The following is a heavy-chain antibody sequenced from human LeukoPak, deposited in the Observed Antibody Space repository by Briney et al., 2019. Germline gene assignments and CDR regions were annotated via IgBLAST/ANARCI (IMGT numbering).Heavy chain of an antibody. D-gene: IGHD6-19*01. CDR2: ISSDGSKK. Sequence: GGSLRLSCEVSGFTFSSYAMHWVRQAPGKGLEWVAVISSDGSKKDYADSVKGRFTISRDNSKNTLYLQMNSLRAEDTAVYYCAKDPPAGYYFDYWGQGTLVTVSS. CDR3: AKDPPAGYYFDY. V-gene: IGHV3-30*04. CDR1: GFTFSSYA. J-gene: IGHJ4*02.